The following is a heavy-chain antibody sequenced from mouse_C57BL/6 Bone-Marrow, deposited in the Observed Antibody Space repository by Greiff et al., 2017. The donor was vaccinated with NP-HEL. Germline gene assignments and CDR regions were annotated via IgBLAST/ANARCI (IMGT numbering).Heavy chain of an antibody. V-gene: IGHV2-2*01. Sequence: VTLVESGPGLVQPSQSLSIPCTVSGFSLTSYGVHWVRQSPGQGLEWLGVIWSGGSTDYNAAFISRLSISKDNSKSQVFFKMNSLQADDTAIYYCARNPGSSFYYAMDYWGQGTSVTVSS. J-gene: IGHJ4*01. D-gene: IGHD1-1*01. CDR2: IWSGGST. CDR3: ARNPGSSFYYAMDY. CDR1: GFSLTSYG.